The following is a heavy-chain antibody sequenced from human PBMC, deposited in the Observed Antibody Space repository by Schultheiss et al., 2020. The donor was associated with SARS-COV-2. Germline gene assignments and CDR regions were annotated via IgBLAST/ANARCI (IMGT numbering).Heavy chain of an antibody. CDR2: IIPIFGIA. CDR1: GGTFSSYA. CDR3: ARDLAGYYDSSGYPVD. Sequence: SVKVSCKASGGTFSSYAISWVRQAPGQGLEWMGGIIPIFGIANYAQKFQGRVTITADESTSTAYMELSSLRSEDTAVYYCARDLAGYYDSSGYPVDWGQGTLVTVSS. V-gene: IGHV1-69*13. D-gene: IGHD3-22*01. J-gene: IGHJ4*02.